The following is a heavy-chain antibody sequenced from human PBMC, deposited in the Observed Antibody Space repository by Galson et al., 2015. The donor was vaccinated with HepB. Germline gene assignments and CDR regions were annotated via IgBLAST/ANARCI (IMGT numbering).Heavy chain of an antibody. J-gene: IGHJ4*02. D-gene: IGHD4-17*01. CDR3: ASVADADYGDHTHFDS. CDR1: GFSFSDYY. Sequence: SLRLSCAASGFSFSDYYMSWIRQAPGKGLEWLSYISSNTIYTNYADSVKGRFTVSRDNAKNSLNLQMNSLRAEDTAVYYCASVADADYGDHTHFDSWGQGTLVTVSS. V-gene: IGHV3-11*06. CDR2: ISSNTIYT.